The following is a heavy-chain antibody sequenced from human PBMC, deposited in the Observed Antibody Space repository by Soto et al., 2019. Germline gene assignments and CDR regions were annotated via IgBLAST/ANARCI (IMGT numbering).Heavy chain of an antibody. J-gene: IGHJ4*01. CDR1: GYRFTSSW. CDR3: TKGATSPCEC. Sequence: PEESLKISCQGSGYRFTSSWIGWVRQMPGKGLEWLGNVYPSDSDVRYSPSFEGRVTISADNSINTAYLHLLNLKASDTAIYYCTKGATSPCECWGKGTWVSVSA. V-gene: IGHV5-51*01. CDR2: VYPSDSDV. D-gene: IGHD3-16*01.